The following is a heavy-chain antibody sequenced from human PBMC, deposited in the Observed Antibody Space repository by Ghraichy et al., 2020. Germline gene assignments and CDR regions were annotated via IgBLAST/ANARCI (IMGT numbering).Heavy chain of an antibody. J-gene: IGHJ4*02. Sequence: GGSLRLSCAASGFKFSDYYIDWVRQAPGKGLEWVGRARNKANRPTTEYAASVKGRFTISRDDSKNAVYLQMDSLKTEETAVYYCSRSLQWLPNDWGQGTLVTVSS. CDR1: GFKFSDYY. CDR3: SRSLQWLPND. V-gene: IGHV3-72*01. CDR2: ARNKANRPTT. D-gene: IGHD5-18*01.